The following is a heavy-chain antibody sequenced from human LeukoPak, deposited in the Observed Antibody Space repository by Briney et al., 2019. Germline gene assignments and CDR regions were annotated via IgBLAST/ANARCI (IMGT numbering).Heavy chain of an antibody. CDR2: IKEDGSEKK. CDR1: GFTFSSYW. CDR3: VVTMVRGVMSNWFDP. J-gene: IGHJ5*02. V-gene: IGHV3-7*03. D-gene: IGHD3-10*01. Sequence: GGSLRLSCAASGFTFSSYWMSWVRQAPGKGLEWVANIKEDGSEKKYYEDSVKGRFTISRDNTKKSLYLQMNSLRAEDTAVYYCVVTMVRGVMSNWFDPWGQGTLVTVSS.